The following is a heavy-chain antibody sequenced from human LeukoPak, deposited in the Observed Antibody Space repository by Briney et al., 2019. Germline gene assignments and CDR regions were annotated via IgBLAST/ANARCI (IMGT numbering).Heavy chain of an antibody. CDR1: GGSFSGYY. Sequence: SETLSLTCAVYGGSFSGYYWSWIRQPPGKGLEWIGEINHSGSTNYNPSLKSRVTISVDTSKNQFSLKLSSVTAADTAVYYCARDRSTESGFDPWGQGTLVTVSS. J-gene: IGHJ5*02. CDR3: ARDRSTESGFDP. V-gene: IGHV4-34*01. CDR2: INHSGST. D-gene: IGHD1-1*01.